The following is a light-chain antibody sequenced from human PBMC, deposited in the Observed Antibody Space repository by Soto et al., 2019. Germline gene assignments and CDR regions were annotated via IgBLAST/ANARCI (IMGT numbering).Light chain of an antibody. CDR3: QQYNNWPLT. Sequence: EIVMTQSPATLSVSPGERATLSCRASQSVSSILAWYQQKPAQAPRLLIYGASTRATGIPARYSGSGSGTEFTLTIRRLQSEDFAVYYCQQYNNWPLTFGGGTKVDIK. CDR2: GAS. V-gene: IGKV3-15*01. CDR1: QSVSSI. J-gene: IGKJ4*01.